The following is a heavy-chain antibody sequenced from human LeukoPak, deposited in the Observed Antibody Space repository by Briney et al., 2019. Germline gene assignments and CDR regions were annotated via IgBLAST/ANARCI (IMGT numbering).Heavy chain of an antibody. V-gene: IGHV4-59*08. Sequence: SELLSLTCTVSGGSISSYYWSWIRQPPGKGLERIGYIYYPGNTNHNPSLKSRVTISLDTSKTQFSLKLSSVTAADTAVYYCARHKDVYEKRAFDIWGQGTMIT. J-gene: IGHJ3*02. D-gene: IGHD5/OR15-5a*01. CDR2: IYYPGNT. CDR3: ARHKDVYEKRAFDI. CDR1: GGSISSYY.